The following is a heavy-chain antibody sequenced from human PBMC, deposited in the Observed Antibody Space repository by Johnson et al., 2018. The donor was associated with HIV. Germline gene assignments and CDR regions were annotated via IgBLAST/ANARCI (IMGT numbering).Heavy chain of an antibody. V-gene: IGHV3-33*06. CDR1: GFTFSSYA. CDR3: VKGIDSSSWYAFDI. J-gene: IGHJ3*02. D-gene: IGHD6-13*01. Sequence: QVQLVESGGGVVQPGRSLRLSCAASGFTFSSYAMHWVRQAPGKGLEWVAVIWYDGSNKYYADSVKGRFTISRDNSKNTLYLQMNSLRAEDTAVYYCVKGIDSSSWYAFDIWGQGTMVTVSS. CDR2: IWYDGSNK.